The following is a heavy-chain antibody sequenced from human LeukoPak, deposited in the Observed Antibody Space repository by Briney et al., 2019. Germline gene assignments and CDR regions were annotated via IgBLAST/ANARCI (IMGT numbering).Heavy chain of an antibody. Sequence: GGSLRLSCAASGFTFSDYYMSWIRQAPGQGLEWVSYISSSGSTIYYADSVKGRFTISRDNAKNSLYLQMNSLRAEDTAVYYCARNQPTYSSSWFYIDYWGQGTLVTVSS. CDR3: ARNQPTYSSSWFYIDY. V-gene: IGHV3-11*01. J-gene: IGHJ4*02. D-gene: IGHD6-13*01. CDR1: GFTFSDYY. CDR2: ISSSGSTI.